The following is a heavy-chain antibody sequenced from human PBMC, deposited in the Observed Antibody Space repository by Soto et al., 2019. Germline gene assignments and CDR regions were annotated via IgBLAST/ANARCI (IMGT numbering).Heavy chain of an antibody. CDR2: IIPIFGGT. CDR1: GGTFSSYA. J-gene: IGHJ5*02. Sequence: ASVKVSCKASGGTFSSYAISWVRQAPGQGLEWMGGIIPIFGGTNYAQKFQGRVTITRDTSISTAYMELSRLRSDDTAVYYCARGVGSGSYYNQYNWFDPWGQG. D-gene: IGHD3-10*01. CDR3: ARGVGSGSYYNQYNWFDP. V-gene: IGHV1-69*05.